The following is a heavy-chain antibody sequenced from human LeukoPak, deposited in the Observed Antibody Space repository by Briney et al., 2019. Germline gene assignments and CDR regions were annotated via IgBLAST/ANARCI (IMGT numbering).Heavy chain of an antibody. V-gene: IGHV3-30*02. CDR3: AKNRRSSSFYYFDY. CDR2: IGYDGSNK. J-gene: IGHJ4*02. CDR1: GFTFSSYG. D-gene: IGHD3-3*02. Sequence: PGGSLRLSCAASGFTFSSYGMHWVRQAPGKGLEWVTFIGYDGSNKYYADSVEGRFTISRDNSKNTLYLQMNSLRAEDTAVYYCAKNRRSSSFYYFDYWGQGTLVTVSS.